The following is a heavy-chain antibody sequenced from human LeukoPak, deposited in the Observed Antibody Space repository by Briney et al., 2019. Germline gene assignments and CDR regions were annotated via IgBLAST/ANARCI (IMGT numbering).Heavy chain of an antibody. CDR1: GYTFTGYY. D-gene: IGHD1-26*01. J-gene: IGHJ3*02. CDR3: ARGYEEWELLLGAFDI. Sequence: ASVKVSCKASGYTFTGYYMHWVRQAPGQGLEWMGWINPNSGGTNYAQKFQGRVTMTRDTSISTAYMELSRLRSDDTAVYYCARGYEEWELLLGAFDIWGQGTIVTVSS. CDR2: INPNSGGT. V-gene: IGHV1-2*02.